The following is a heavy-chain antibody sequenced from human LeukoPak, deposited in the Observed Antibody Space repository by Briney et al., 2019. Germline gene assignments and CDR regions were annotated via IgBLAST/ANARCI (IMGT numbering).Heavy chain of an antibody. V-gene: IGHV1-8*01. CDR2: MNYNSGNT. CDR1: GYTFTSFD. D-gene: IGHD1-1*01. J-gene: IGHJ5*02. Sequence: SVKVSCKASGYTFTSFDINWVRQATGQGLEWMGWMNYNSGNTGYAQKFQGRVIMTRNISISTAYMELSSLRSEDSAVYYCARVKYNWNDIFENWFDPWGQGTLVTVSS. CDR3: ARVKYNWNDIFENWFDP.